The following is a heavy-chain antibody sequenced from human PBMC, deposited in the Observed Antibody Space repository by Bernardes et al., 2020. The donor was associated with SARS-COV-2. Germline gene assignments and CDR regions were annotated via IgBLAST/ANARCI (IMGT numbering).Heavy chain of an antibody. CDR2: IWYDGSKD. CDR1: GFTLSSDA. CDR3: ARAYSFDTWFFDS. Sequence: GGSLRLSCAASGFTLSSDAMHWVRQAPGKGLEWVAAIWYDGSKDYYAGSVKGRFTISRDTSKNTLYLQVNSLRAEDTAVYYCARAYSFDTWFFDSWGQGTLVTVSS. V-gene: IGHV3-33*01. D-gene: IGHD4-4*01. J-gene: IGHJ5*01.